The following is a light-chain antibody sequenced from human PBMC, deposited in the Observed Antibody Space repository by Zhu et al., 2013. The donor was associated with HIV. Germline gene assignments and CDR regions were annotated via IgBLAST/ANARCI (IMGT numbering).Light chain of an antibody. J-gene: IGKJ4*01. V-gene: IGKV3-20*01. CDR3: QQYDTSPLT. CDR2: GAS. CDR1: QSISSN. Sequence: EIVLTQSPATLSLSPGERATLSCRASQSISSNLAWYQHKPGQGPRLLIYGASTRATGIPDRFSGSGSGTDFTLSISRLEPEDFAVYYCQQYDTSPLTFGGGTTVEIK.